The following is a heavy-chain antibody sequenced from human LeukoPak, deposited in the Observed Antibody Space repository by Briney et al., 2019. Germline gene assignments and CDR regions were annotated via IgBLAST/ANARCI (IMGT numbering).Heavy chain of an antibody. CDR1: GFSFGSRG. D-gene: IGHD6-19*01. V-gene: IGHV3-33*01. Sequence: GRSLRLSCAASGFSFGSRGMHWVRQAPGKGPEWVAVIWYDGSAKYYAASVKDRFTISRDNPNNRVFLEMSSLRAEDTAVYYCARDQGRAVASDAFDVWGQGTIVIVSS. CDR2: IWYDGSAK. J-gene: IGHJ3*01. CDR3: ARDQGRAVASDAFDV.